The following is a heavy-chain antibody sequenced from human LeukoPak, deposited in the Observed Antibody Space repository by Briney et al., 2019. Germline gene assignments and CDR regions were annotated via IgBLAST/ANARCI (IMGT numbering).Heavy chain of an antibody. D-gene: IGHD1-7*01. V-gene: IGHV3-53*01. J-gene: IGHJ3*02. Sequence: GGSLRLSCAASGFTVSSNYVSWVRQAPGKGLEWVSIIYRGGSTYNADSVKGRFTVSRDTSKNSLYLQMNSLRAEDTAVYYCARDQVGELFRGNAFDIWGQGTMVTVSS. CDR1: GFTVSSNY. CDR3: ARDQVGELFRGNAFDI. CDR2: IYRGGST.